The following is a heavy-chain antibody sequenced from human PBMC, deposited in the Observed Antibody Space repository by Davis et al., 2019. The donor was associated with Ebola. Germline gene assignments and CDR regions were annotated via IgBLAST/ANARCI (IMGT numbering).Heavy chain of an antibody. CDR2: INAGNGNT. D-gene: IGHD6-13*01. CDR1: GYTFTSYA. J-gene: IGHJ6*02. CDR3: ARRAIAAAGGNYYYYGMDV. Sequence: ASVKVSCKASGYTFTSYAMHWVRQAPGQRLEWMGWINAGNGNTKYSQKFQGRVTITRDTSASTAYMELSSLRSEDTAVYYCARRAIAAAGGNYYYYGMDVWGQGTTVTVSS. V-gene: IGHV1-3*01.